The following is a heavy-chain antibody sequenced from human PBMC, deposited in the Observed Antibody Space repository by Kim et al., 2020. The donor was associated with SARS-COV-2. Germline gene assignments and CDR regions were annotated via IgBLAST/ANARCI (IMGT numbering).Heavy chain of an antibody. J-gene: IGHJ4*02. CDR1: GFTFSSYG. CDR2: ISYDGSNK. V-gene: IGHV3-30*18. CDR3: AKVVAEHRYSSSWYGGLFDY. Sequence: GGSLRLSCAASGFTFSSYGMHWVRQAPGKGLEWVAVISYDGSNKYYADSVKGRFTISRDNSKNTLYLQMNSLRAEDTAVYYCAKVVAEHRYSSSWYGGLFDYWGQGTLVTVSS. D-gene: IGHD6-13*01.